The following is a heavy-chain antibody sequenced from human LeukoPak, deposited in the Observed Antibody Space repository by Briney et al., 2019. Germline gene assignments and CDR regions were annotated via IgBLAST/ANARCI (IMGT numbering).Heavy chain of an antibody. V-gene: IGHV1-2*02. CDR1: GYTFTGYY. D-gene: IGHD3-22*01. CDR3: ARRYYDSSGYRFDY. CDR2: INPNSGGT. J-gene: IGHJ4*02. Sequence: ASVKVSCKASGYTFTGYYMHWVRQAPGQGLEWMGWINPNSGGTNYAQKLQGRVTMTRDTSISTAYMELSRLRSDDTAVYYCARRYYDSSGYRFDYWGQGTLVTVSS.